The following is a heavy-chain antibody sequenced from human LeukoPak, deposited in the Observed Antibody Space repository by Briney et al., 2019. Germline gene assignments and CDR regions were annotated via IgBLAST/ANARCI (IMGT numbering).Heavy chain of an antibody. CDR3: ATRRYYYDSSGYSEILDY. J-gene: IGHJ4*02. D-gene: IGHD3-22*01. CDR1: GGTFSSYA. V-gene: IGHV1-69*06. CDR2: IIPIFGTA. Sequence: SVKVSCKASGGTFSSYAISWVRQAPGQGLEWMGGIIPIFGTANYAQKFQGRVTITADKSTSTAYMELSSLRSEDTAVYYCATRRYYYDSSGYSEILDYWGQGTLVTVSS.